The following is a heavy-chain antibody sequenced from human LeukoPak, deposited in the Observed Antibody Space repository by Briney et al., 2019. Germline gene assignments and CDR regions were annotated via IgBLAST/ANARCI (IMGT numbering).Heavy chain of an antibody. D-gene: IGHD3-10*01. CDR3: ARAATMVRGVIDWFDP. CDR2: INPNNGGT. V-gene: IGHV1-2*02. J-gene: IGHJ5*02. CDR1: GYTFTGYY. Sequence: ASVKVSCKASGYTFTGYYMHWVRQAPGQGLEWMGLINPNNGGTNYAQKFQGRVTMTRDTSISTAYIELASLTSDDTAVYYCARAATMVRGVIDWFDPWGQGTLVTVSS.